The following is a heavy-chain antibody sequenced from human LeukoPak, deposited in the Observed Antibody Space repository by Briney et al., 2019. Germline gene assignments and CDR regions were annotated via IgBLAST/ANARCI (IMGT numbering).Heavy chain of an antibody. D-gene: IGHD3-10*01. CDR1: GFTFSSFG. J-gene: IGHJ6*02. CDR3: ARVGRGVYGMDV. Sequence: GGSLRLSCGASGFTFSSFGMHWLRQAPGKGLEWVAIWYDGSEKYYSDSVKGRFTISRDNSKNTVYLQMNSLRVEDTAVYYCARVGRGVYGMDVWGQGTTVTVSS. CDR2: IWYDGSEK. V-gene: IGHV3-33*01.